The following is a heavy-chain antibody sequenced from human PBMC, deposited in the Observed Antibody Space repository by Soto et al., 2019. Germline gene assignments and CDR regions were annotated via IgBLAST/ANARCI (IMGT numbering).Heavy chain of an antibody. V-gene: IGHV1-3*01. Sequence: ASVKVSCKASGYTFTSYAMHWVRQAPGQRLEWMGWINAGNGNTKYSQKFQGRVTITRDTSASTAYMELNSLRAEDTAIYYCAKDTYYHDTSGYYVFDYWGQGTLVTVSS. CDR2: INAGNGNT. CDR1: GYTFTSYA. J-gene: IGHJ4*02. CDR3: AKDTYYHDTSGYYVFDY. D-gene: IGHD3-22*01.